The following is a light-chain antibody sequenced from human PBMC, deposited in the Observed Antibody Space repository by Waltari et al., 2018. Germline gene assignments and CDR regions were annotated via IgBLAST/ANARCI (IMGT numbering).Light chain of an antibody. CDR3: MQALEIPRLT. CDR2: LGS. V-gene: IGKV2-28*01. Sequence: EIVMTQSPLSLPVTPGEPASISCRSCQSLLHSNGYNYLDWYVQKPGQSPQLLIYLGSKRAPGVPDRFSGSGSGTDFTLKIDRVGAEDVGLYYCMQALEIPRLTFGGGTRVEIK. CDR1: QSLLHSNGYNY. J-gene: IGKJ4*01.